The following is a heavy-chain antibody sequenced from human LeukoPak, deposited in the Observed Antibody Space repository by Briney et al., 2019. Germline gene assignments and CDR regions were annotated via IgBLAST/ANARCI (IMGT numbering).Heavy chain of an antibody. D-gene: IGHD2-15*01. Sequence: SETLSLTCTVSGGSISSYYWSWIRQPPGKGLEWIGYIYYSGSTNYNPSLKSRVTISVDTSKNQFSLKLSSVTAADTAVYYCARHGGFVLVVAAGDAFDICGQGTMVTVSS. CDR2: IYYSGST. V-gene: IGHV4-59*01. CDR3: ARHGGFVLVVAAGDAFDI. J-gene: IGHJ3*02. CDR1: GGSISSYY.